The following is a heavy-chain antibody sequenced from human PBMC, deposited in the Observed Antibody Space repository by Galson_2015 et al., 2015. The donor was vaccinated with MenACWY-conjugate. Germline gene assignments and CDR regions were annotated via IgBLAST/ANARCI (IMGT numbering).Heavy chain of an antibody. CDR3: ARGLPYGPLFDLDS. D-gene: IGHD3-9*01. Sequence: SETLSLTCSVSGDSFTSYYWNWIRQPPGKGLEWIGYIFYSGATNTNPALKSRATISVDTSKNQFSPKLTSVTATDTAVYYCARGLPYGPLFDLDSWGQGILVTVSS. J-gene: IGHJ4*02. V-gene: IGHV4-59*01. CDR2: IFYSGAT. CDR1: GDSFTSYY.